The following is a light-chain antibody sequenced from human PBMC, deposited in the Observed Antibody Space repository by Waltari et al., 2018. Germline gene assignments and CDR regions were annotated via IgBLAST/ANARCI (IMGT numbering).Light chain of an antibody. Sequence: DIPMNQSPSALSASVGDRITITCRASQSISRWLAWYQQKPGEVPKLLIHKSSHLQSGVPSRFSGSGSGTEMTLTISSLQSDDFAIYYCQQYSDDPMTFGQGTRLENK. V-gene: IGKV1-5*03. CDR3: QQYSDDPMT. CDR2: KSS. J-gene: IGKJ5*01. CDR1: QSISRW.